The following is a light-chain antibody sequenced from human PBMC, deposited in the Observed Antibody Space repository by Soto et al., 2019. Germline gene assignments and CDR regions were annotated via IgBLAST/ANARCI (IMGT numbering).Light chain of an antibody. Sequence: QSVLTQSPSASASLGASVKLTCTLSSGHNNYAIAWHQQQPEKGPRYLMNVNSDGSHRKGDGIPDRFSGSSSGAERHLIISSLQSEDEADYYCQTWGTDIRGVFGGGTKVTVL. CDR2: VNSDGSH. V-gene: IGLV4-69*01. CDR1: SGHNNYA. CDR3: QTWGTDIRGV. J-gene: IGLJ2*01.